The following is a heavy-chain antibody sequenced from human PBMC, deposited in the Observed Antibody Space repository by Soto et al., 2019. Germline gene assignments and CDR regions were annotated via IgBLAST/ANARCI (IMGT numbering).Heavy chain of an antibody. CDR3: ASVSGYYLLGFDY. CDR2: IYHSGST. CDR1: GGSISSSNW. D-gene: IGHD3-3*01. V-gene: IGHV4-4*02. J-gene: IGHJ4*02. Sequence: ASETLSLTCAVSGGSISSSNWWSWVRQPPGKGLEWIGEIYHSGSTNYNPSLKSRVTISVDKSKNQFSLKLSSVTAADTAVYYCASVSGYYLLGFDYWVQGTLVTVSS.